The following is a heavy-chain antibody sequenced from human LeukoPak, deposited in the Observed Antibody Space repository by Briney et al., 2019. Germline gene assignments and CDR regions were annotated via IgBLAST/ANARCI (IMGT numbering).Heavy chain of an antibody. Sequence: SGGSLRLSCAASGFTFSSYEMNWVRQAPGKGLEWISYIRNSGTIIYYADSVKGRFTISRDNAKNSLYLQMNSLRAEDTAVYYCARDKGSDGIDFWGQGALVTVSS. CDR3: ARDKGSDGIDF. V-gene: IGHV3-48*03. D-gene: IGHD1-26*01. CDR2: IRNSGTII. J-gene: IGHJ4*02. CDR1: GFTFSSYE.